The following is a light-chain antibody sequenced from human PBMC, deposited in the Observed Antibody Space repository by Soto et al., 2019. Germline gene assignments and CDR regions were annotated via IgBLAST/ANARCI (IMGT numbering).Light chain of an antibody. J-gene: IGLJ1*01. Sequence: QSALTQPASVSGSAGQSITISCTGTSSDVGGYNYVSWYQQHPGKAPKLMIYDVSNRPSGVSNRFSGSKSGNTASLSISGLQAEDEADYDCSAYTSSSTLGGVFGTFTKLTVL. CDR1: SSDVGGYNY. CDR3: SAYTSSSTLGGV. CDR2: DVS. V-gene: IGLV2-14*01.